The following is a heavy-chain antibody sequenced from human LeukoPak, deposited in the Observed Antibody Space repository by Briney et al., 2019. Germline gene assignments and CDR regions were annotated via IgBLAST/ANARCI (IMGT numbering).Heavy chain of an antibody. V-gene: IGHV1-2*02. J-gene: IGHJ5*02. CDR1: GYTFTGYY. CDR3: AREDCSSTSCYFPFLGWFDP. Sequence: ASVKVSCKASGYTFTGYYMHWVRQAPGQGLEWMGWINPNSGGTNYAQKFQRRVTMTRDTSISTAYMELSRLRSDDTAVYSCAREDCSSTSCYFPFLGWFDPWGQGTLVTVSS. CDR2: INPNSGGT. D-gene: IGHD2-2*01.